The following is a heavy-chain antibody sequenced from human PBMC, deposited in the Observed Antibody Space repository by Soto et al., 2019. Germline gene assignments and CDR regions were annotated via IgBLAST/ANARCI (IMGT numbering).Heavy chain of an antibody. CDR2: IKSKTDGGTT. D-gene: IGHD3-16*01. J-gene: IGHJ6*02. CDR3: TTDTFGYPFFPYYYYYGMDV. CDR1: GFTLSNAW. Sequence: EVQLVESGGGLVKPGGSLRLSCAASGFTLSNAWMSWVRQAPGKGLEWVGRIKSKTDGGTTDYAAPVKGRFTISRDDSKNTLYLQMNSLKTEDTAVYYCTTDTFGYPFFPYYYYYGMDVWGQGTTVTVSS. V-gene: IGHV3-15*01.